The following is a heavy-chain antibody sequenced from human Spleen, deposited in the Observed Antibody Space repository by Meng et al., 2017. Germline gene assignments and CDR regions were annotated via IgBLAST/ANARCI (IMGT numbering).Heavy chain of an antibody. V-gene: IGHV3-21*01. D-gene: IGHD3-10*01. CDR3: ARDSGDSGSTGR. CDR1: GFTFSSYS. J-gene: IGHJ4*02. Sequence: WSSSGFTFSSYSMNWVRQAPGKGLEWVSSISTSSSYIYYADSVKGRFTISRDNAKNSLYLQMNSLRAEDTAVYYCARDSGDSGSTGRWGQGTLVTVSS. CDR2: ISTSSSYI.